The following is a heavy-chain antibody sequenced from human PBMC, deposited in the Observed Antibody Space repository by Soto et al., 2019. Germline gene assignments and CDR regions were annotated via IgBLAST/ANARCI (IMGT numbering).Heavy chain of an antibody. CDR3: ARDWGGFDY. V-gene: IGHV1-18*01. D-gene: IGHD7-27*01. Sequence: QVQLVQSGAEVKKPGASVKVSCKSSGYTFTSYDITWVRQAAGQGLEWMGWVSAYNGNTNYAQKFQGRVSMTKDTSTSTVYMELRSLRSDDTAMYYCARDWGGFDYWGQGTLVTVSS. CDR1: GYTFTSYD. J-gene: IGHJ4*02. CDR2: VSAYNGNT.